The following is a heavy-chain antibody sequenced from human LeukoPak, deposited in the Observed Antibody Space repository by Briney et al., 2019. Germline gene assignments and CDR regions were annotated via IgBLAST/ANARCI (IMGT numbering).Heavy chain of an antibody. CDR1: GFTFSSYA. V-gene: IGHV3-23*01. CDR2: IICSGGST. Sequence: GGSLGLSCAASGFTFSSYAMSWVRQAPGKGLEWVSAIICSGGSTYYADSVKGRFTISRDNSKDTPYLQMNSLTAEDTDVYYCAKREADIITMVRGVIWFTKYFAYWGQGTLVTASS. D-gene: IGHD3-10*01. CDR3: AKREADIITMVRGVIWFTKYFAY. J-gene: IGHJ4*02.